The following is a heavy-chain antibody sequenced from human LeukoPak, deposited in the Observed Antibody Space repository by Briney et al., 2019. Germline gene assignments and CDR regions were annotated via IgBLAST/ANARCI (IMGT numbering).Heavy chain of an antibody. Sequence: ESGPTLVKPTQTLTLTCTFSGFSLSTSGVGVGWIRQPPGKALEWLALIYWNDDKRYSPSLKSRLTITKDTSKNQVVLTITNMDPVDTATYYCAHRQRAADFDYWGQGTLVTVSS. V-gene: IGHV2-5*01. D-gene: IGHD6-25*01. J-gene: IGHJ4*02. CDR2: IYWNDDK. CDR3: AHRQRAADFDY. CDR1: GFSLSTSGVG.